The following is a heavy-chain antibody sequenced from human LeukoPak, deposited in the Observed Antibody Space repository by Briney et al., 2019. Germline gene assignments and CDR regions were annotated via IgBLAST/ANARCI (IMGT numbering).Heavy chain of an antibody. CDR1: GYTFTGYY. J-gene: IGHJ4*02. CDR2: INPNSGGT. CDR3: ARVDVGSGWYFDY. D-gene: IGHD6-19*01. V-gene: IGHV1-2*02. Sequence: ASVKVSCKASGYTFTGYYMHWVRQAPGQGLEWMGWINPNSGGTNYAQKFQGRVTMTRDTSISTAYMELSRLRSDDTAVYYCARVDVGSGWYFDYWGQGTLVTVSS.